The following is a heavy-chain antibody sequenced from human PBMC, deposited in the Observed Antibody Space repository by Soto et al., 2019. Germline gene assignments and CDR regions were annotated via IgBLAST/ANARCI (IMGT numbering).Heavy chain of an antibody. CDR1: GYTFINYG. V-gene: IGHV1-18*01. J-gene: IGHJ6*02. D-gene: IGHD3-10*01. CDR2: ISDYNGNT. CDR3: AREGYYSGSGTYSPPRYYGMDV. Sequence: ASVKVSCKASGYTFINYGITWVRQAPGQGLEWMGWISDYNGNTYYGKKFQGRVTMTTDTSTRTAYMELKSLRSDDTAVYYCAREGYYSGSGTYSPPRYYGMDVWGQGTTVTV.